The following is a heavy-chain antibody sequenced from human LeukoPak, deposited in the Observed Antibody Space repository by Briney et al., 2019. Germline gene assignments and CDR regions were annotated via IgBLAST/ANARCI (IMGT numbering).Heavy chain of an antibody. CDR1: GYTLSELS. Sequence: ASVKVSCKVSGYTLSELSMHWVRQAPGKGLEWMGGFDPEDGETIYAQKFQGRITMTEDTSTDTAYMELSSLRSEDTAVYYCARGDYYGSGSYYKKTVDYWGQGTLVTVSS. V-gene: IGHV1-24*01. D-gene: IGHD3-10*01. CDR2: FDPEDGET. J-gene: IGHJ4*02. CDR3: ARGDYYGSGSYYKKTVDY.